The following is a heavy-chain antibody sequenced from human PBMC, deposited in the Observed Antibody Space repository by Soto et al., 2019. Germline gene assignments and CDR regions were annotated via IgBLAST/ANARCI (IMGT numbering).Heavy chain of an antibody. CDR1: GFNFNNYG. CDR2: IWNDGNGY. V-gene: IGHV3-33*01. Sequence: QVQLVESGGGVVQPGRSLRLSCAASGFNFNNYGMHWVRQAPGKGLEWVAVIWNDGNGYYYANSVKGRFTISRDNSKTTLYLQMGSLRAEDTAVYYCARRQISPPTRGAASARGGMDVWGQGTTVTVSS. D-gene: IGHD6-13*01. CDR3: ARRQISPPTRGAASARGGMDV. J-gene: IGHJ6*02.